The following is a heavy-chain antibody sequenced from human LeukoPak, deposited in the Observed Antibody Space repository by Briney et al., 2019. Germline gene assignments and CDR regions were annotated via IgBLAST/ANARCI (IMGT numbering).Heavy chain of an antibody. J-gene: IGHJ6*03. CDR1: GGTFSSYA. CDR2: IIPIFGTA. Sequence: ASVKVSCKASGGTFSSYAISWVRQAPGQGLEWMGRIIPIFGTANYAQKFQGRVTITTDESTSTAYMELSSLGSEDTAVYYCARVRLGYVLDYYYMDVWGKGTTFTVSS. D-gene: IGHD2-15*01. V-gene: IGHV1-69*05. CDR3: ARVRLGYVLDYYYMDV.